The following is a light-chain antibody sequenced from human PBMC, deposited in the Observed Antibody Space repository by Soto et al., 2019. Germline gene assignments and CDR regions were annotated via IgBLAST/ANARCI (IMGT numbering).Light chain of an antibody. CDR1: QSVGSK. CDR2: DAS. Sequence: TQSPPTLAVSPGERATLSCRASQSVGSKLAWYQQRPGQAPRLLIYDASNRATGIPARFSGSGSGTEFSLTISSLQSEDFAVYSCQQYGDWPGAFGGGTKVDIK. V-gene: IGKV3D-15*01. CDR3: QQYGDWPGA. J-gene: IGKJ4*01.